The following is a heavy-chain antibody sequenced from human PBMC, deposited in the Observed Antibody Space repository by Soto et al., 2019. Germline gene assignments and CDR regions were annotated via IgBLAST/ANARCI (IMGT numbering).Heavy chain of an antibody. J-gene: IGHJ1*01. V-gene: IGHV1-18*01. CDR1: GYTFTSYG. Sequence: QVQLVQSGAEVKKPGASVKVSCKASGYTFTSYGISWVRQAPGQGLEWMGWISPYNGNTNYAQKLQGRVTMTTDTSTSTAYMALGSLRSDDTAFYYCARAVDYYDSSGYYTHEYFQHWGQGTLVTVSS. CDR2: ISPYNGNT. CDR3: ARAVDYYDSSGYYTHEYFQH. D-gene: IGHD3-22*01.